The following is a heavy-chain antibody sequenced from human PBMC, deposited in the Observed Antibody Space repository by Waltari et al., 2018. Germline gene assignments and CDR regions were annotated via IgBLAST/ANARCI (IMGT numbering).Heavy chain of an antibody. D-gene: IGHD5-12*01. CDR2: ISGSDGRT. CDR3: AKDLGGFSGSHWYFDL. CDR1: GFTFRRYA. V-gene: IGHV3-23*04. Sequence: EVQLVESGGGLVQPGGSLRLSCAASGFTFRRYAVIWVRQAPGRGLEWVSAISGSDGRTNYADSAKGRFTISRDNVKNTLFLQMNSLRADDAAVYYCAKDLGGFSGSHWYFDLWGRGTLVTVSS. J-gene: IGHJ2*01.